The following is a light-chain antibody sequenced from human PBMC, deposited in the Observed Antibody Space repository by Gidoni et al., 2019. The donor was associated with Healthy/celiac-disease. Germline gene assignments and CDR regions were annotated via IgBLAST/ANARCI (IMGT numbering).Light chain of an antibody. CDR2: DAS. Sequence: DIQMTQSPSSLSASVGDRVTTTCQASQDISNYLNWYQQKPGKAPKLLIYDASKLETGVPSRFSGSGSGTDFTFTISSLQPEDIATYYCQQYDNLPPGLTFGGGTKVEIK. CDR3: QQYDNLPPGLT. CDR1: QDISNY. J-gene: IGKJ4*01. V-gene: IGKV1-33*01.